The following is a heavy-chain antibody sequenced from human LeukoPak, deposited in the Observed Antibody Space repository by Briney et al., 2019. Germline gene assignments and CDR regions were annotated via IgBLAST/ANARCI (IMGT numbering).Heavy chain of an antibody. CDR3: ARVLEIAESPDAFDI. J-gene: IGHJ3*02. CDR1: GYTFTSYD. D-gene: IGHD3-3*01. Sequence: GASVKVSCKASGYTFTSYDINWVRHATGQGLEWMGWMNPNSGNTGYAQKFQGRVTMTRNTSISTAYMELSSLRSEDTAVYYCARVLEIAESPDAFDIWGQGTMVTVSS. CDR2: MNPNSGNT. V-gene: IGHV1-8*01.